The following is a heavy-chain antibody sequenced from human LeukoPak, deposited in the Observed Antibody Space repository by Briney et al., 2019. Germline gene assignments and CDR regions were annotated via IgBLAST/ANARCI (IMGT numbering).Heavy chain of an antibody. J-gene: IGHJ4*02. CDR2: ITASGGNT. CDR3: AKGNGSSYGRYYFGY. V-gene: IGHV3-23*01. D-gene: IGHD5-18*01. Sequence: PGGSLRLSCAASGFTFSSYAMGWVRQAPGKGLELVSAITASGGNTYYADSVKGRFTISRDNSKNTLYLQVNSLRAEDTAVYYCAKGNGSSYGRYYFGYWGQGTLVTVSS. CDR1: GFTFSSYA.